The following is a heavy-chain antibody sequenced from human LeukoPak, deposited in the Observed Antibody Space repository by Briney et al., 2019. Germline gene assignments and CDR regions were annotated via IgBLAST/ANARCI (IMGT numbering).Heavy chain of an antibody. CDR2: ISFDGGNK. CDR1: GFTFSSHG. D-gene: IGHD3-22*01. J-gene: IGHJ4*01. Sequence: GGSLRLSCAASGFTFSSHGMHWVRQAPGKGLEWVAVISFDGGNKYYADSVKGRFTISRDNSKNTLYLQMNSLRAEDTAVYYCARGPGSSGGAYVGDYWGHGTLVTVSS. V-gene: IGHV3-30*03. CDR3: ARGPGSSGGAYVGDY.